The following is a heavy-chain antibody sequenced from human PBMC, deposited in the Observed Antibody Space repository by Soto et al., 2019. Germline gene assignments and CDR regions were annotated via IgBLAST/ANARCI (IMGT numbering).Heavy chain of an antibody. CDR1: GYIFITNF. CDR2: INPNGGGT. CDR3: ARDLAAADY. D-gene: IGHD6-13*01. V-gene: IGHV1-46*01. J-gene: IGHJ4*02. Sequence: QVHLVQSGAEVKKPGAPVKVPGKAFGYIFITNFKTWVRRAPGRGLEWIGIINPNGGGTNYAQKFRGRVTMARDTSTSTVYMDLSSLRSDDTAVYYCARDLAAADYWGQGTLVTVSS.